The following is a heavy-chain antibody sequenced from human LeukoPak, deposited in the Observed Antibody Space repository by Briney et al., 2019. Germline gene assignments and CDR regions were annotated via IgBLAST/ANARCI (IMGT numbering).Heavy chain of an antibody. D-gene: IGHD3-10*01. J-gene: IGHJ4*02. CDR3: AKGHYYGSGSLDY. V-gene: IGHV3-23*01. CDR2: IGGRDGST. CDR1: GFTFSSYG. Sequence: GGTLRLSCAASGFTFSSYGMSWVRQAPGKGLEWVSAIGGRDGSTYYADSVKGRFTISRDNSKNTLYVQMNSLRAEDTAVYYCAKGHYYGSGSLDYWGQGTLVTVSS.